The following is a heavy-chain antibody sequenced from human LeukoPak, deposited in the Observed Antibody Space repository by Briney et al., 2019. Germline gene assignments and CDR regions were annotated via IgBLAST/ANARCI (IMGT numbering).Heavy chain of an antibody. CDR2: ISYDGSNK. V-gene: IGHV3-30*18. J-gene: IGHJ4*02. CDR1: GFTFSSYG. Sequence: PGRSLRLSCAASGFTFSSYGMHWVRQAPGKGLEWVAVISYDGSNKYYADSVKGRFTISRDNSKNTLYLQMNSLRAEDTAVYYCAKEGIAAAATDYWGQGTLVTVSS. CDR3: AKEGIAAAATDY. D-gene: IGHD6-13*01.